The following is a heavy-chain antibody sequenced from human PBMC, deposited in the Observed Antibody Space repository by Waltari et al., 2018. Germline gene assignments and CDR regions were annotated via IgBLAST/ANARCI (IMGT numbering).Heavy chain of an antibody. CDR3: ARGVSSGYTAYWYFDL. D-gene: IGHD3-22*01. Sequence: QVQLQESGPGLVKPSQTLSLTCTVSGGSISSGSYYWRWIRQPAGKGLEWIGRIYTSGSTNYNPSLKSRVTISVDTSKNQFSLKLSSVTAADTAVYYCARGVSSGYTAYWYFDLWGRGTLVTVSS. CDR1: GGSISSGSYY. CDR2: IYTSGST. V-gene: IGHV4-61*02. J-gene: IGHJ2*01.